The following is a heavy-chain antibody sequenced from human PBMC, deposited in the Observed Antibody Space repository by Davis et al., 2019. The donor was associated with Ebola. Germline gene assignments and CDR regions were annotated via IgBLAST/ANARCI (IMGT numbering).Heavy chain of an antibody. V-gene: IGHV4-31*03. CDR1: GGSISSGGYY. CDR3: ARQKQDGWFDP. Sequence: PSETLSLTCTVSGGSISSGGYYWSWIRQHPGKGLEWIGYIYYSGSTYYNPSLKSRVTISVDTSKNQFSLKLSSVTAADTAVYYCARQKQDGWFDPWGQGTLVTVSS. J-gene: IGHJ5*02. CDR2: IYYSGST. D-gene: IGHD5-24*01.